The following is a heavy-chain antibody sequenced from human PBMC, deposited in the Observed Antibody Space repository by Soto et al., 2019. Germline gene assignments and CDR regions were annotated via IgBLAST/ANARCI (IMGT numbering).Heavy chain of an antibody. CDR3: AKNKDWRGVKGMDV. CDR1: GFIFSDHA. CDR2: ISGNGITT. D-gene: IGHD3-9*01. V-gene: IGHV3-23*01. J-gene: IGHJ6*02. Sequence: PGGSLRLSCEASGFIFSDHAMSWVRQAPGKGLEWVSSISGNGITTYYADSVKGRFTISRDNSKNTLYLQMNSLRAEDTAVYYCAKNKDWRGVKGMDVWGQGPTVTVSS.